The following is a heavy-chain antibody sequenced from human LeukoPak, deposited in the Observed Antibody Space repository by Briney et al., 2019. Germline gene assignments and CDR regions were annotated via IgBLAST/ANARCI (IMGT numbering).Heavy chain of an antibody. CDR3: AISYYYGSGSPNDAFDI. Sequence: SETLSLTCTVAGGSITSYYWGWIRQPPGKGREWIGYFYYSGSTNYNPSLKSRVTISEDTSKNQFSLKLSSVTAADTAVYYCAISYYYGSGSPNDAFDIWGQGTMVTVSS. CDR1: GGSITSYY. J-gene: IGHJ3*02. D-gene: IGHD3-10*01. V-gene: IGHV4-59*01. CDR2: FYYSGST.